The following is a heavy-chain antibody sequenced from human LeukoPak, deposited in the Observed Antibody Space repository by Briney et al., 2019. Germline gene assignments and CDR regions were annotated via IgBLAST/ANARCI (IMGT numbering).Heavy chain of an antibody. CDR3: ARAYSSSSPFDY. V-gene: IGHV1-2*06. CDR2: INPNSGGT. CDR1: GYTFTGYY. D-gene: IGHD6-6*01. Sequence: ASVKVSCKASGYTFTGYYMHWVRQAPGQGLEWMGRINPNSGGTNYAQKFQGRVTMTRDTSISTAYMELSSLRSEDTAVYYCARAYSSSSPFDYWGQGTLVTVSS. J-gene: IGHJ4*02.